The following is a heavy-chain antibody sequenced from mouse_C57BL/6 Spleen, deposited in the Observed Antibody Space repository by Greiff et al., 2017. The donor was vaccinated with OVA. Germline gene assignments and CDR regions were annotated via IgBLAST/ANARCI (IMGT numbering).Heavy chain of an antibody. V-gene: IGHV1-82*01. CDR3: ARGRGAYYSNCPYYYAMDY. Sequence: QVQLQQSGPELVKPGASVTISCKASGYAFSSSWMNWVKPRPGKGLEWIGRIYPGDGDTNYNGKFKGKATLTADKSSSTAYMQLSSLTSEDSAVYFCARGRGAYYSNCPYYYAMDYWGQGTSVTVSS. CDR1: GYAFSSSW. CDR2: IYPGDGDT. D-gene: IGHD2-5*01. J-gene: IGHJ4*01.